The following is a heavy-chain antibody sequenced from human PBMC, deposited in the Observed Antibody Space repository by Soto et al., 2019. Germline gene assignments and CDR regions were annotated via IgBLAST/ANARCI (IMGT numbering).Heavy chain of an antibody. CDR3: ARGEDIVVVVAAYTYGMDV. CDR1: GYTFTSYY. CDR2: INPNSGGT. D-gene: IGHD2-15*01. Sequence: ASVKVSCKASGYTFTSYYMHWVRQAPGQGLEWMGWINPNSGGTNYAQKFQGWVTMTRDTSISTAYMELSRLRSDDTAVYYCARGEDIVVVVAAYTYGMDVWGQGTTVTVSS. V-gene: IGHV1-2*04. J-gene: IGHJ6*02.